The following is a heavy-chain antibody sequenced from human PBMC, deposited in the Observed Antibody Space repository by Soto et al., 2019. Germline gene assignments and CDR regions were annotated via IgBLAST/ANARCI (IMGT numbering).Heavy chain of an antibody. CDR3: ARLKQDYAVA. Sequence: ASVKVSCKSSGYSFTGYDSSWVRLATGQGLEWMGWMNPNSGNTAYAQKFQGRVTMARNTSISTAYMELSSLRSEDTAVYYCARLKQDYAVAWGQGTLVTVSS. D-gene: IGHD3-16*01. V-gene: IGHV1-8*01. CDR2: MNPNSGNT. CDR1: GYSFTGYD. J-gene: IGHJ5*02.